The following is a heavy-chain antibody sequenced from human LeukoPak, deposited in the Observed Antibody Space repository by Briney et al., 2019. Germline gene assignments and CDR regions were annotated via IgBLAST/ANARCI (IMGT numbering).Heavy chain of an antibody. D-gene: IGHD3-16*01. J-gene: IGHJ4*02. CDR2: IKKDGSEE. CDR3: ARFYDTGWYGHFDY. V-gene: IGHV3-7*01. Sequence: GGSLGLSCAASGFTFSFYWMSWVRQAPGKGLEWVANIKKDGSEEYYVDSVKGRFTITRDNAQNSLYLQMNSLTAEDTAVYYCARFYDTGWYGHFDYWGQGALVAVSS. CDR1: GFTFSFYW.